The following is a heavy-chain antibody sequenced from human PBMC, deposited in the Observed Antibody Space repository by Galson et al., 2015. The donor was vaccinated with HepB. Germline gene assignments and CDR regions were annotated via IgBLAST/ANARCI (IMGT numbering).Heavy chain of an antibody. Sequence: SVKVSCKASGGTFSSYAISWVRQAPGQGLEWMGRIIPVLGIATYAQKFQGRVTITADKSTSTAYMELRSLRSEDTAVYYCARVRSTVVRGVSPSYYYYGMDVWGQGTTVTVSS. V-gene: IGHV1-69*04. CDR2: IIPVLGIA. CDR1: GGTFSSYA. D-gene: IGHD3-10*01. CDR3: ARVRSTVVRGVSPSYYYYGMDV. J-gene: IGHJ6*02.